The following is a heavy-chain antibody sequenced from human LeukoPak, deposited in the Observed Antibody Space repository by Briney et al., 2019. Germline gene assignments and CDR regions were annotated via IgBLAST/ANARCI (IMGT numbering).Heavy chain of an antibody. J-gene: IGHJ4*02. CDR3: AKGSGYSGPPD. CDR1: GFSFNNYA. CDR2: IIGSSGST. V-gene: IGHV3-23*01. Sequence: GGSLRLSCVASGFSFNNYAMNWVRQAPGKGLEWVSLIIGSSGSTFYADSVKGRFTISRDKSKNTLYLQMNSLRAEDTAVYYCAKGSGYSGPPDWGQGTLVTVSA. D-gene: IGHD5-12*01.